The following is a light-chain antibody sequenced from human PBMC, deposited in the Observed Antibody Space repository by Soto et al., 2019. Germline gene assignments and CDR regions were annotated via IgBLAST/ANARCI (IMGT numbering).Light chain of an antibody. CDR1: QSISSY. V-gene: IGKV1-39*01. J-gene: IGKJ2*01. CDR3: QHIYSTRLMYT. Sequence: DNTMTQSPSSLSASVGDSVTITCQASQSISSYLNWYQQKPGKAPKLLIYAASSLQSGVPSRFSGSGSGTDFTLTISSLQPEDFATYYCQHIYSTRLMYTSGQGTKLEIK. CDR2: AAS.